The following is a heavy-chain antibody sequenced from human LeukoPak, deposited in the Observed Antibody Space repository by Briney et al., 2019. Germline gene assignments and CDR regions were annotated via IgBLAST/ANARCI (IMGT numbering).Heavy chain of an antibody. J-gene: IGHJ6*03. Sequence: PSETLCLTCTVSGGAISSSSYYWGWLRQPPGKGREWIGSIYYSGSTYYNPSLKSRVTISVDTSKNPFSLKLSSVTAADTAVYYCARHVSGYCSSTSRPCPGNYYYYYMDVWGKGTTVTVSS. CDR2: IYYSGST. D-gene: IGHD2-2*01. CDR3: ARHVSGYCSSTSRPCPGNYYYYYMDV. V-gene: IGHV4-39*01. CDR1: GGAISSSSYY.